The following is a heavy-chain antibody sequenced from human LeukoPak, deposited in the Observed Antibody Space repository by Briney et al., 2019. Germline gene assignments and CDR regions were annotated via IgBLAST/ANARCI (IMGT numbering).Heavy chain of an antibody. Sequence: PGGSLRLSCAASGFTVSSNYMSWVRQAPGKGLEWVSVIYSGGSTYYADSVKGRFTISRDNSKNTLYLQMNSLRAEDTAVYYCARCDFWSGYYCGYWGQGTLVTVSS. J-gene: IGHJ4*02. CDR3: ARCDFWSGYYCGY. CDR1: GFTVSSNY. D-gene: IGHD3-3*01. V-gene: IGHV3-66*01. CDR2: IYSGGST.